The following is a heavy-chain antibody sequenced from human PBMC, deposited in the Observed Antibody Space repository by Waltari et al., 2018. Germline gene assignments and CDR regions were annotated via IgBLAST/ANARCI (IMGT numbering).Heavy chain of an antibody. CDR2: ISGSGGST. Sequence: EVQLVESGGGLVQPGGSLRLSCAASGFTFSSYAMSWDRQAPGKGLEWDSAISGSGGSTYYADSVKGRFTISRDNSKNTLYLQMNSLRAEDTAVYYCAKDGAFWSGYYTGNWWGYFDYWGQGTLVTVSS. V-gene: IGHV3-23*04. D-gene: IGHD3-3*01. CDR3: AKDGAFWSGYYTGNWWGYFDY. J-gene: IGHJ4*02. CDR1: GFTFSSYA.